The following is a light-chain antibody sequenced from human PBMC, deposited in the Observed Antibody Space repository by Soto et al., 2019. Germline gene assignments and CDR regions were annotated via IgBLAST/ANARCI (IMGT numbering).Light chain of an antibody. J-gene: IGKJ1*01. CDR3: QQYGSSPPWT. CDR2: GAS. V-gene: IGKV3-20*01. CDR1: QSVSSSY. Sequence: EIVLTQSPGTLSLSPGERVTRSCRASQSVSSSYLAWYQQKPGQAPRLLIYGASSRATGIPDRFSGSGSGTDFTLTISRLEPEDFAVYYCQQYGSSPPWTFGQGTKVDIK.